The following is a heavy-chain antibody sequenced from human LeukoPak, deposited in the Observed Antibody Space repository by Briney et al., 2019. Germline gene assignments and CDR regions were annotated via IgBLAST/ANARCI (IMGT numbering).Heavy chain of an antibody. CDR2: IIPIFGTA. D-gene: IGHD3-22*01. J-gene: IGHJ6*03. Sequence: ASVKVSCKASGGTFSSYAISWVRQAPGQGLEWMGGIIPIFGTANYAQKFQGRVTITTDESTSTAYMELSSLRSEDTAVYYCARNYYDSSGYYWALYYVDVWGKGTTVTVSS. V-gene: IGHV1-69*05. CDR3: ARNYYDSSGYYWALYYVDV. CDR1: GGTFSSYA.